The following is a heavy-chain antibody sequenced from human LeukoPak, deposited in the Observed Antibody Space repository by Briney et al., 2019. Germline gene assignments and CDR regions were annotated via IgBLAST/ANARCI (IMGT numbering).Heavy chain of an antibody. J-gene: IGHJ5*02. CDR1: GYTFTSYG. Sequence: ASVKVSCKASGYTFTSYGISWVRQAPGQGLEWMGWISAYNGNTNYAQKLQGRVTMTRDMSTTTDYMELSSLRSEDTAVYYCARDNSVGDVAWWFDPWGQGTLVTVSS. V-gene: IGHV1-18*01. CDR3: ARDNSVGDVAWWFDP. D-gene: IGHD1-26*01. CDR2: ISAYNGNT.